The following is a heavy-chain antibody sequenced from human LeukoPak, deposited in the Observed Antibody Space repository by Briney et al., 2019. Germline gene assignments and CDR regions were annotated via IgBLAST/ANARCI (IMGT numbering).Heavy chain of an antibody. CDR3: ARAGGYCGRISCPYYFYY. CDR1: GYTFTSYD. CDR2: MNTNSGNT. V-gene: IGHV1-8*01. Sequence: ASVKVSCKASGYTFTSYDINWVRQATGQGLEWMGWMNTNSGNTGYAHICHGRVTMTTNTSICTAYLELSSLRSEDTAVYYCARAGGYCGRISCPYYFYYWGQGSLVAVSS. J-gene: IGHJ4*02. D-gene: IGHD2-15*01.